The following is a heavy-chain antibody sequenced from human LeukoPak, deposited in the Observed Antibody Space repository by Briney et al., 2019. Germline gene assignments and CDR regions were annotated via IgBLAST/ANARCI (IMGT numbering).Heavy chain of an antibody. CDR2: IYDSGNE. CDR3: ARQISDYYYYYMDA. Sequence: TSETLSLTCTVSGGSISTSAFYWGWSRQPPGKGLDWIGSIYDSGNEFYNPSLKSRVTISADTSKNQFSLKLNSVTAADTAMYYCARQISDYYYYYMDAWGEGITVTVSS. D-gene: IGHD2/OR15-2a*01. V-gene: IGHV4-39*01. J-gene: IGHJ6*03. CDR1: GGSISTSAFY.